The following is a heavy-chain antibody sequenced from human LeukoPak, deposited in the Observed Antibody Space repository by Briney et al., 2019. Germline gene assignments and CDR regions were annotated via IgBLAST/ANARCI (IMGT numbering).Heavy chain of an antibody. CDR3: ARDVFFRVGARTGGRAFDI. D-gene: IGHD1-26*01. CDR1: GGSISSGDYY. J-gene: IGHJ3*02. CDR2: IYYSGST. V-gene: IGHV4-30-4*01. Sequence: SQTLSLTCTVSGGSISSGDYYWSWIRQPPGKGLEWIGYIYYSGSTYYNPSLKSRVTISVDTSKNQFSLKLSSVTAADTAVYYCARDVFFRVGARTGGRAFDIWGQGTMVTVSS.